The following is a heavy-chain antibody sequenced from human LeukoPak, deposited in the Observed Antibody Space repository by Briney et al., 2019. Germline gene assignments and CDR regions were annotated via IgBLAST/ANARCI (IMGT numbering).Heavy chain of an antibody. J-gene: IGHJ2*01. Sequence: GSLRLSCAASGFTFSSYAMSWIRQPPGKGLEWIGEINHSGSTNYNPSLKSRVTISVDTSKNQFSLKLSSVTAADTAVYYCARPSSWYPYWYFDLWGRGTLVTVPS. D-gene: IGHD6-13*01. CDR2: INHSGST. CDR1: GFTFSSYA. CDR3: ARPSSWYPYWYFDL. V-gene: IGHV4-34*01.